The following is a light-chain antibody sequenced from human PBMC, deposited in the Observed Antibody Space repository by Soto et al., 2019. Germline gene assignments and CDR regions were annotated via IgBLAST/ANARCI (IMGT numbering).Light chain of an antibody. Sequence: IVLTQTPDTLSLSPGERATLTCRASQSVTNYIAWYQQRPGQAPRLLIYDASNRATGIPARFSGSGSGTDFTLTISSLEPEDFAVYYCQQRSNWTSVTFGQGTRLEIK. CDR1: QSVTNY. J-gene: IGKJ5*01. CDR3: QQRSNWTSVT. V-gene: IGKV3-11*01. CDR2: DAS.